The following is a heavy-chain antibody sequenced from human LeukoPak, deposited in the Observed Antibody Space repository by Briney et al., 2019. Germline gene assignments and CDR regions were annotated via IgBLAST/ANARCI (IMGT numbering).Heavy chain of an antibody. CDR2: IYPGDSDT. D-gene: IGHD3-10*01. Sequence: GESLEISCKGSGYSFTSYWIGWVRQMPGKGLEWMRIIYPGDSDTRYSPSFQGQVTISADKSISTAYLQWSSLKASDTAMYYCARLSYYGSGSYLGMDVWGQGTTVTVSS. V-gene: IGHV5-51*01. J-gene: IGHJ6*02. CDR1: GYSFTSYW. CDR3: ARLSYYGSGSYLGMDV.